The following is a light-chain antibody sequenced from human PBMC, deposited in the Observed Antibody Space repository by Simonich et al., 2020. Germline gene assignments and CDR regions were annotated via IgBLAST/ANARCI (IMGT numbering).Light chain of an antibody. Sequence: QSALTQPASVSGSPGQSITISCTGTSSDVGGYNYVSWYQQHPGKAPKLLIYDGSKRPSGVSNRFSGSKSGNTASLTISGLQAEDEADYYCSSYTSSSTLFGGGTKLTVL. V-gene: IGLV2-14*01. CDR2: DGS. CDR3: SSYTSSSTL. CDR1: SSDVGGYNY. J-gene: IGLJ3*02.